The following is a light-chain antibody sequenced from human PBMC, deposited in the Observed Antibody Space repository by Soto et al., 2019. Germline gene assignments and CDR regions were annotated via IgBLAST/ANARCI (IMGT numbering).Light chain of an antibody. CDR2: RDF. Sequence: SYELTQPLSVSVALGQTARITCGGNKIGSKNVQWYQQKPGQAPVLVIYRDFNRPSGIPERFSGSNSGNTATLTISRAQAGDEADYYCQVWDSGVVFGTGTKVTVL. V-gene: IGLV3-9*01. CDR1: KIGSKN. CDR3: QVWDSGVV. J-gene: IGLJ1*01.